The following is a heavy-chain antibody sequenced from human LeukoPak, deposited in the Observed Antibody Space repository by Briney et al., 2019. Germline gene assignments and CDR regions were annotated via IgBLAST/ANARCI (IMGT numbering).Heavy chain of an antibody. CDR3: AKGYSYSDY. J-gene: IGHJ4*02. D-gene: IGHD5-18*01. V-gene: IGHV3-30-3*01. CDR1: GFTFSGYA. Sequence: GRSLRLSCAASGFTFSGYAMHWVRQAPGKGLEWVAVISYDGSNKYYADSVKGRFTISRDNSKNTLYLQMNSLGDEDTAVYYCAKGYSYSDYWGQGTLVTVSS. CDR2: ISYDGSNK.